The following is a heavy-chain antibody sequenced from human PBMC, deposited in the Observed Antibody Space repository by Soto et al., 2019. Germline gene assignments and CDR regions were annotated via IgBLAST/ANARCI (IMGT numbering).Heavy chain of an antibody. CDR3: AKAYYYDSSGYYAFDI. CDR2: ISGSGGST. D-gene: IGHD3-22*01. Sequence: GGSLRLSCAASGFTFSSYAMSWVRQAPGKGLEWVSAISGSGGSTYYADSVKGRFTISRDNSKNTLYLQMNSLRAEDTAVYYCAKAYYYDSSGYYAFDIRGQGKMVTVSS. CDR1: GFTFSSYA. V-gene: IGHV3-23*01. J-gene: IGHJ3*02.